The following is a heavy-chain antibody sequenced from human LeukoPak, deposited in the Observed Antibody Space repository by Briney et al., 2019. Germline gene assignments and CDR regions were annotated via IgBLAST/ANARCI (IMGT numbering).Heavy chain of an antibody. Sequence: GRSLRLSCAASGFTFSSYAMHWVRQAPGKELEWVAVISYDGSNKYYADSVKGRFTISRDNSKNTLYLQMNSLRAEDTAVYYCARVGGSSSPWGQGTLVTVSS. V-gene: IGHV3-30*01. CDR1: GFTFSSYA. CDR3: ARVGGSSSP. D-gene: IGHD2-15*01. CDR2: ISYDGSNK. J-gene: IGHJ5*02.